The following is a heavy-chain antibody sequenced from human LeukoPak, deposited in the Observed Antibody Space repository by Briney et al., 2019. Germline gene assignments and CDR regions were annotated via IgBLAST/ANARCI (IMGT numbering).Heavy chain of an antibody. D-gene: IGHD4-23*01. V-gene: IGHV3-48*04. CDR1: RFTFSPYS. J-gene: IGHJ4*02. Sequence: GGSLRLSCAASRFTFSPYSMSWVRQAPGKGLEWVAYISSGSSPLYYADSVKGRFTISRDNAKNSLYLQMNSLGAEDTAVYYCASLGGAYGGRLDYWGQGTLVTVSS. CDR3: ASLGGAYGGRLDY. CDR2: ISSGSSPL.